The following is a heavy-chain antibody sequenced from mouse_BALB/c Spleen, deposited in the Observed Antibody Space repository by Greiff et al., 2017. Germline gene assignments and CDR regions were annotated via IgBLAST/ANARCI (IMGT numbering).Heavy chain of an antibody. CDR1: GFTFSDYY. V-gene: IGHV5-4*02. D-gene: IGHD2-3*01. CDR2: ISDGGSYT. J-gene: IGHJ4*01. Sequence: DVMLVESGGGLVKPGGSLKLSCAASGFTFSDYYMYWVRQTPEKRLEWVATISDGGSYTYYPDSVKGRFTISRDNAKNNLYLQMSSLKSEDTAMYYCARDLGDGYYSYAMDYWGQGTSVTVSS. CDR3: ARDLGDGYYSYAMDY.